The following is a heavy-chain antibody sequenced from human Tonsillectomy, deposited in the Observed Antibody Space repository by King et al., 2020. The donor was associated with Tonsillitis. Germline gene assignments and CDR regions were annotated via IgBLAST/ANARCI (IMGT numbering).Heavy chain of an antibody. CDR3: ASTGLQQLVPYFDY. J-gene: IGHJ4*02. V-gene: IGHV4-39*01. Sequence: QLQESGPGLVKPSETLSLTCTVSGGSISSSSYYWGWIRQPPGKGLEWIGSIYYSGSTHYNPSLKSRVTISVDTSKNQFSLKLSSVTAADTAVYYCASTGLQQLVPYFDYWGQGTLVTVSS. CDR2: IYYSGST. CDR1: GGSISSSSYY. D-gene: IGHD6-6*01.